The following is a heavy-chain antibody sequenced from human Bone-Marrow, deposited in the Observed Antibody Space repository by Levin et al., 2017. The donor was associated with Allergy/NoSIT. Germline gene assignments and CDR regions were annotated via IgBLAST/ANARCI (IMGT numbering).Heavy chain of an antibody. Sequence: GSGPTLVKPTQTLTLTCSFSGVSLSATGVRVSWIRQPPGKALEWLAQIDWDDDKFYSVSLTTRLSISKDTSKNQVVLRMTNMDPVDTATYFCAQTFCRSLNCYEGSWFDPWGQGVLVTVSS. CDR3: AQTFCRSLNCYEGSWFDP. D-gene: IGHD2-2*01. J-gene: IGHJ5*02. V-gene: IGHV2-70*04. CDR1: GVSLSATGVR. CDR2: IDWDDDK.